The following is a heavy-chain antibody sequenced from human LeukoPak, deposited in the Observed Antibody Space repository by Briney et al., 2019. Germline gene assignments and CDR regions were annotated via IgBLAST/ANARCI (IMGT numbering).Heavy chain of an antibody. Sequence: SETLSLTCTVSGDSISSYYWSWIRQPPGKGLEWIGYIYYSGSTKYNPSLKSRVTISVDTSKNQFPLKLNSVTAADTAVYYCARGGAGNCGDACYLNWFDPWGQGTLVTVSS. CDR2: IYYSGST. J-gene: IGHJ5*02. D-gene: IGHD2-21*02. V-gene: IGHV4-59*01. CDR1: GDSISSYY. CDR3: ARGGAGNCGDACYLNWFDP.